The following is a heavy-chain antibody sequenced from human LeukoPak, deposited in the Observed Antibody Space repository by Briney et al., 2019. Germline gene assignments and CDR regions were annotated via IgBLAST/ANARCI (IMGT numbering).Heavy chain of an antibody. Sequence: GGSLRLSCAASRFTFSTYAMSWVRQAPGKGLEWVSAISGSGGSTYYADSVKGRFTISRDNSKNTLYLQMNSLRAEDTAVYYCARDSYDSSGSYYFDYWGQGTLVTVSS. CDR2: ISGSGGST. CDR3: ARDSYDSSGSYYFDY. CDR1: RFTFSTYA. J-gene: IGHJ4*02. V-gene: IGHV3-23*01. D-gene: IGHD3-22*01.